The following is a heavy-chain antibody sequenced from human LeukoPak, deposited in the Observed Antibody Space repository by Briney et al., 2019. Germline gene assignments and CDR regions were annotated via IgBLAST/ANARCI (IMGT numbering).Heavy chain of an antibody. J-gene: IGHJ3*02. CDR3: VRNDGDNAFDI. D-gene: IGHD4-17*01. Sequence: QPGGSLRLSCAASRFIFSTYSMNWVRQAPGRGLEWVSYISSGRTNIYYKDSVKGRFIVSRDNAKNSLYLHMASLRAEDTAVYYCVRNDGDNAFDIWGQGTMVIVSS. V-gene: IGHV3-48*01. CDR1: RFIFSTYS. CDR2: ISSGRTNI.